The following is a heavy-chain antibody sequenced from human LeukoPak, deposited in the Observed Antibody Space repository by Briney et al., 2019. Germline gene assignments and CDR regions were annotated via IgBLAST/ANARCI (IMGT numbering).Heavy chain of an antibody. CDR2: IYTSGST. CDR3: ARSGVVVITRYYYYYMDV. Sequence: SETLSLTCTVSGGSISSYYWSWIRQPAGKGLEWIGRIYTSGSTNYNPSLMSRVTMSVGTSKNQFSLKLSSVTAADTAVYYCARSGVVVITRYYYYYMDVWGKGTTVTVSS. J-gene: IGHJ6*03. D-gene: IGHD3-22*01. V-gene: IGHV4-4*07. CDR1: GGSISSYY.